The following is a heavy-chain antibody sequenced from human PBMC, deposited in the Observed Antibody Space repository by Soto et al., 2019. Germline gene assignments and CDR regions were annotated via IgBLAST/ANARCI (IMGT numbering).Heavy chain of an antibody. D-gene: IGHD3-3*01. CDR2: IHYSGGT. CDR1: GGSISSYY. Sequence: SETLSLTCTVSGGSISSYYWSWIRQPPGKGLEWIGYIHYSGGTNYNPSLKSRVTISVDTSTSTAYMELRSLRSDDTAVYYCARAGITIFGVVPLFDYWGQGTLVTVSS. J-gene: IGHJ4*02. V-gene: IGHV4-59*01. CDR3: ARAGITIFGVVPLFDY.